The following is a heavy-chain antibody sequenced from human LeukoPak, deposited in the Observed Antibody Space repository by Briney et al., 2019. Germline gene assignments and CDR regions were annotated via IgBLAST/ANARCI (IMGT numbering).Heavy chain of an antibody. D-gene: IGHD6-13*01. CDR1: GFTFSSYA. J-gene: IGHJ6*03. CDR3: ARGVAAAKRYYYYYMDV. CDR2: ISYDGSNK. Sequence: GGSLRLSCAASGFTFSSYAMPWVRQAPGKGLEWVAVISYDGSNKYYADSVKGRFTISRDNSKNTLYLQMNSLRAEDTAVYYCARGVAAAKRYYYYYMDVWGKGTTVTVSS. V-gene: IGHV3-30*01.